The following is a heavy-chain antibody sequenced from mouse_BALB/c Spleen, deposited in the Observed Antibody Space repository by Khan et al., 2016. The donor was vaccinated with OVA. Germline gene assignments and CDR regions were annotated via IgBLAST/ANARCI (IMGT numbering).Heavy chain of an antibody. CDR2: IWSDGST. Sequence: VQLKESGPGLAAPSQSLSITCTISGFSLTSYGVHWVRQPPGKGLEWLAVIWSDGSTNYNSTLKSRLTITKDNSQSQVFLKMSSLQTDDTAIYFCARQPYYHYNIMDYWGQGTPVTVSS. V-gene: IGHV2-6-1*01. CDR3: ARQPYYHYNIMDY. D-gene: IGHD2-10*01. J-gene: IGHJ4*01. CDR1: GFSLTSYG.